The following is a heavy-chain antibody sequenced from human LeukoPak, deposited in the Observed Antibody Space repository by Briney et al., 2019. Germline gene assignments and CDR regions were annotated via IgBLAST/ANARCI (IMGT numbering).Heavy chain of an antibody. CDR1: GYTFTSYG. CDR2: ISAYNGNT. V-gene: IGHV1-18*01. D-gene: IGHD3-10*01. CDR3: ARCSSGSYVKWFDP. Sequence: ASVKVSCKASGYTFTSYGISWVRQAPGQGLEWMGWISAYNGNTNYAQKLQGRVTMTTDTSTSTAYMELRSLRSDDTAVDYCARCSSGSYVKWFDPWGQGTLVTVSS. J-gene: IGHJ5*02.